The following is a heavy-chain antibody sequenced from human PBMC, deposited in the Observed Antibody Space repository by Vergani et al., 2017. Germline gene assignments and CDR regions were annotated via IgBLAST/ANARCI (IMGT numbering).Heavy chain of an antibody. Sequence: QVQLVQSGAEVKKPGASVKVSCKASGYTFTGYYMHWVRQAPGQGLEWMGWINPNNGGTNYAQKFQGRVTMTRDTSISTAYMELSSLRSDDTAVYYCASKRGACRAAYCHSYDFWGPGTLVGVSS. CDR1: GYTFTGYY. D-gene: IGHD2-15*01. V-gene: IGHV1-2*02. J-gene: IGHJ4*02. CDR3: ASKRGACRAAYCHSYDF. CDR2: INPNNGGT.